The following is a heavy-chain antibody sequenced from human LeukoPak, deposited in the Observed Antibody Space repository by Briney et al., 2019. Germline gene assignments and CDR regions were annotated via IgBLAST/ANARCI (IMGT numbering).Heavy chain of an antibody. J-gene: IGHJ4*02. CDR3: ASVFHYYGSGSSLFDY. Sequence: SETLSLTCTVSGGSISSSSYYWGWIRQPPGKGLEWIGSIYYSGSTYYNPSLKSRVTISVDTSKNQFSLKLSSVTAADTAVYYCASVFHYYGSGSSLFDYWGQGTLVTVSS. CDR1: GGSISSSSYY. D-gene: IGHD3-10*01. V-gene: IGHV4-39*01. CDR2: IYYSGST.